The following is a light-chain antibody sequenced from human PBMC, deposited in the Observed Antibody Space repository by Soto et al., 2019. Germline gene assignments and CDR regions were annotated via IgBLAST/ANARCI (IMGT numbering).Light chain of an antibody. CDR1: NIGSKS. Sequence: SSELTQPPSVSVAPGQTARITCGGTNIGSKSVHWYQKNPRQAPVLVVYDDSNRPSGIPERFSGSNSGNTATLTISRVEAGDEADYYCQVWDGTSDYVKFGGGTKLTVL. CDR3: QVWDGTSDYVK. J-gene: IGLJ2*01. CDR2: DDS. V-gene: IGLV3-21*02.